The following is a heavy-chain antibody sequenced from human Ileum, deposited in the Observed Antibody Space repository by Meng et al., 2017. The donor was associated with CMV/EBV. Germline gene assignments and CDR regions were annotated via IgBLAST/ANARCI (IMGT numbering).Heavy chain of an antibody. V-gene: IGHV4-34*01. Sequence: VQWQQSGPGLLKPSETLSLTCAVYGGPFSGYYWTWIRRSPGRGLEWIGEIDHSGSTNCIPSLKSRVTMSVDTPNNQFSLKLSSVTAADTAVYYCARGRWRGYISGYMYNWFDPWGQGTLVTVSS. CDR3: ARGRWRGYISGYMYNWFDP. CDR2: IDHSGST. D-gene: IGHD5-18*01. CDR1: GGPFSGYY. J-gene: IGHJ5*02.